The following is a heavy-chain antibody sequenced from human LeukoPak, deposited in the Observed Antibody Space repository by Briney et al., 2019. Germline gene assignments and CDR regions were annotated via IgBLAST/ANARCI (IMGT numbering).Heavy chain of an antibody. D-gene: IGHD4-11*01. CDR2: FSSRSGSI. CDR3: ARGSNCDS. V-gene: IGHV3-21*01. Sequence: PGGSLRLSCAASGFTFSTYSMNWVRQAPGKGLEWVSSFSSRSGSIYYADSVKGRFTISRDNAKNSLYLQMNGLRAEDTAVYYCARGSNCDSWAQGTLVTVSS. CDR1: GFTFSTYS. J-gene: IGHJ4*02.